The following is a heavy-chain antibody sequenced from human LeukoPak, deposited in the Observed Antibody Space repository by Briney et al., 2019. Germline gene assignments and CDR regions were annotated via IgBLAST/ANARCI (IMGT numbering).Heavy chain of an antibody. CDR3: ARGHFVLMVYAVFDY. CDR2: INHSGST. CDR1: GGSFSGYY. V-gene: IGHV4-34*01. D-gene: IGHD2-8*01. Sequence: SETLSLTCAVYGGSFSGYYWSWIRQPPGKGLEWIGEINHSGSTNYNPSLKSRVTISVDTSKNQFSLKLSSVTAADTAVYYCARGHFVLMVYAVFDYWGQGTLVTVSS. J-gene: IGHJ4*02.